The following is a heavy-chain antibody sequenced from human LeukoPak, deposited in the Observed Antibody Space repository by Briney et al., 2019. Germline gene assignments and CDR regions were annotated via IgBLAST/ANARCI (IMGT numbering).Heavy chain of an antibody. D-gene: IGHD5-24*01. CDR1: GYTFTDFY. CDR2: INTHNGGT. CDR3: ARDNSVRDEAWWFNP. V-gene: IGHV1-2*06. J-gene: IGHJ5*02. Sequence: ASVKVSCKPSGYTFTDFYIHWVRQAPGQGLEYMGRINTHNGGTVYALQFQGRVTLTRDMSTSTDYLELSSLRSEDTAVYYCARDNSVRDEAWWFNPWGQGTLVTVSS.